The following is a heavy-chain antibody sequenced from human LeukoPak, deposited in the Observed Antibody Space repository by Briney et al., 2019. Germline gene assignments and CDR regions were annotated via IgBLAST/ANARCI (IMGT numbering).Heavy chain of an antibody. V-gene: IGHV4-59*12. CDR2: IYYSGST. CDR1: GGSISSYY. J-gene: IGHJ4*02. Sequence: PSETLSLTCTVSGGSISSYYWSWIRQPPGKGLEWIGYIYYSGSTNYNPSLKSRVTISVDTSKNQFSLKLSSVTAADTAVYYCARDPLNPGIAAAGDYWGQGTLVTVSS. D-gene: IGHD6-13*01. CDR3: ARDPLNPGIAAAGDY.